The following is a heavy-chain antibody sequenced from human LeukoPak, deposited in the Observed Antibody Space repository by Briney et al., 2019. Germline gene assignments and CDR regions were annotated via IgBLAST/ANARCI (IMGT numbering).Heavy chain of an antibody. D-gene: IGHD2-15*01. CDR1: GYTFTSYG. CDR2: IIPIFGTA. CDR3: ARDCSGGSCYDTLFDY. J-gene: IGHJ4*02. V-gene: IGHV1-69*13. Sequence: ASVKVSCKASGYTFTSYGISWVRQAPGQGLEWMGGIIPIFGTANYAQKFQGRVTITADESTSTAYMELSSLRSEDTAVYYCARDCSGGSCYDTLFDYWGQGTLVTVSS.